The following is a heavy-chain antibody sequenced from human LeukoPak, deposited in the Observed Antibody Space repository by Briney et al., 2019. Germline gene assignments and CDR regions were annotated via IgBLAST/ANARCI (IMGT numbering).Heavy chain of an antibody. CDR2: ISSNGGST. Sequence: PGGSLRLSCAASGFTFSSYAIYWVRQAPGKGLEYVSGISSNGGSTNYANSVKGRFAVSRDNSKNTLYLQMGSLRAEDMAVYYCARGYDFWSGPEGYYFDYWGQGTLVTVSS. CDR3: ARGYDFWSGPEGYYFDY. D-gene: IGHD3-3*01. CDR1: GFTFSSYA. V-gene: IGHV3-64*01. J-gene: IGHJ4*02.